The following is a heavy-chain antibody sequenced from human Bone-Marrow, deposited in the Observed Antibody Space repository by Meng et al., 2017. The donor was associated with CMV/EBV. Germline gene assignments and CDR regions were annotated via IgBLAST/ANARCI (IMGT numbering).Heavy chain of an antibody. D-gene: IGHD1-26*01. CDR2: ISAYNGNT. CDR1: GYTFTSYG. J-gene: IGHJ3*02. CDR3: VRDKWELLDFDAFDI. V-gene: IGHV1-18*01. Sequence: ASVKGSCKASGYTFTSYGISWVRQAPGQGLEWMGWISAYNGNTNYTQKLQGRVTMTTDTSTSTAYMELRSLRSDDTAVYYCVRDKWELLDFDAFDIWGQGTMVTVSS.